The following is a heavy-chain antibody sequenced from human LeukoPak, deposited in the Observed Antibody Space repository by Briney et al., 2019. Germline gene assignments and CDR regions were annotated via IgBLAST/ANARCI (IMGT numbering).Heavy chain of an antibody. CDR3: AKDGFYDFWSGTTHAFDI. CDR2: IRYDGSNK. V-gene: IGHV3-30*02. CDR1: GFTFSSYG. D-gene: IGHD3-3*01. J-gene: IGHJ3*02. Sequence: PGGSLRLSCAASGFTFSSYGMHWVRQAPGKGLEWVAFIRYDGSNKYYADSVKGRFTISRDNSKNTLYLQMNSLRAEDTAVYYYAKDGFYDFWSGTTHAFDIWGQGTMVTVSS.